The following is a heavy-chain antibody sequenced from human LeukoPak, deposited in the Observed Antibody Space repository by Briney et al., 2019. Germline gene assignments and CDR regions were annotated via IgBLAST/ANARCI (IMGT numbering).Heavy chain of an antibody. CDR3: ARDRGRYYMDV. V-gene: IGHV3-7*01. CDR1: GFTFSNYW. CDR2: IKQDGSEK. D-gene: IGHD6-25*01. Sequence: GGSLRLSCAVSGFTFSNYWMSWVRQAPGKGLEWVANIKQDGSEKYYADSVKGRFTISRDNAKNSLFLQTNSLRAGDTAVYYCARDRGRYYMDVWGKGTTVTISS. J-gene: IGHJ6*03.